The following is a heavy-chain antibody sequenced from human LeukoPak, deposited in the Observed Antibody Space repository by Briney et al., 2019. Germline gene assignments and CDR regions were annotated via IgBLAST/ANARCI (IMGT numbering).Heavy chain of an antibody. D-gene: IGHD3-16*01. V-gene: IGHV3-21*04. CDR3: ARGVGDLGDY. CDR1: GFTFSRYS. Sequence: GGSLRLSCAASGFTFSRYSMNWVRQAPGKGLEWVSSMSVNSGLIYYADSVKGRFTVSRDNARNSLYLQMHSLRAEDTAVYYCARGVGDLGDYWGQGTLVTVSS. J-gene: IGHJ4*02. CDR2: MSVNSGLI.